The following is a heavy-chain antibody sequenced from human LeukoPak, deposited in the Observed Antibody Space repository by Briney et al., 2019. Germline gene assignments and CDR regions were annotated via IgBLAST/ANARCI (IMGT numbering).Heavy chain of an antibody. D-gene: IGHD4-17*01. V-gene: IGHV4-4*07. Sequence: SETLSLTCTVSGGSISSYYWSWIRQPAGKGLEWIGRIYTSGTTHYNPSLRSRVTMSVDTSKNQFSLKLSSVTAADTAVYYCARLSTVTTSFDYWGQGTLVTVSS. CDR1: GGSISSYY. CDR3: ARLSTVTTSFDY. CDR2: IYTSGTT. J-gene: IGHJ4*02.